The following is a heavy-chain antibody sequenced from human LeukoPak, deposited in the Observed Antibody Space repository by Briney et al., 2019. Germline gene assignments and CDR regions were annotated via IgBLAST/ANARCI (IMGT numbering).Heavy chain of an antibody. CDR2: IIPIFGTA. D-gene: IGHD1-14*01. CDR1: GGTFSSYA. J-gene: IGHJ1*01. V-gene: IGHV1-69*05. CDR3: ASPANRDPIGTKYFQH. Sequence: SVKVSCKASGGTFSSYAISWVRQAPGQGLGWMGGIIPIFGTANYAQKFQGRVTITTDESTSTAYMELSSLRSEDTAVYYCASPANRDPIGTKYFQHWGQGTLVTVSS.